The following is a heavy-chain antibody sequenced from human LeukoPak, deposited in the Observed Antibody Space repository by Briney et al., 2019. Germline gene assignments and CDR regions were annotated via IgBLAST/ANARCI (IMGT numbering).Heavy chain of an antibody. CDR2: NNTNTGNP. CDR1: GYTFTSYA. J-gene: IGHJ4*02. Sequence: XSVKVSCKASGYTFTSYAMNWVRQAPGQGLEWMGWNNTNTGNPTYAQGFTGRFVFSLDTSVSTAYLQISSLKAEDTAVYYCARDGNPYGSGSYPDYWGQGTLVTVSS. D-gene: IGHD3-10*01. V-gene: IGHV7-4-1*02. CDR3: ARDGNPYGSGSYPDY.